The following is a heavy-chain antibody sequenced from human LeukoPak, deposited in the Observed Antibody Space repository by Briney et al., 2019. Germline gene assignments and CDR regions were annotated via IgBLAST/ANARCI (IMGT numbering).Heavy chain of an antibody. CDR2: IIPIFGTA. D-gene: IGHD3-9*01. J-gene: IGHJ3*02. V-gene: IGHV1-69*13. CDR1: GGTFSSYA. CDR3: ARDKHILTGYGEDAFDI. Sequence: GASVKVSCKASGGTFSSYAISWVRQAPGQGLEWMGGIIPIFGTANYAQKFQGRVTITADESTSTAYMELSSLRSEDTAVYYCARDKHILTGYGEDAFDIWGQGTMVTVSS.